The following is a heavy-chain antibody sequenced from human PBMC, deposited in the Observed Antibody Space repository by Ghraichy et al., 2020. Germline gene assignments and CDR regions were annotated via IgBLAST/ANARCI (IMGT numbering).Heavy chain of an antibody. CDR1: GGSISSYY. Sequence: ETLNISCTVSGGSISSYYWSWIRQPPGKGLEWIGYIYYSGSTNYNPSLKSRVTISVDTSKNQFSLKLSSVTAADTAVYYCAREQVVAAGLDPWGQGTLVTVSS. CDR3: AREQVVAAGLDP. CDR2: IYYSGST. J-gene: IGHJ5*02. D-gene: IGHD2-15*01. V-gene: IGHV4-59*01.